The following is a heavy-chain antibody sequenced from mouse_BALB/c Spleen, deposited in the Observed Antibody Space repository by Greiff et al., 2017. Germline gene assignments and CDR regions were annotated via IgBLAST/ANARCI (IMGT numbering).Heavy chain of an antibody. V-gene: IGHV5-15*02. Sequence: EVQLVESGGGLVQPGGSRKLSCAASGFTFSDYGMAWVRQAPGKGPEWVAFISNLAYSIYYADTVTGRFALSRENAKNTLYLEMSSLRSEDTAMYYCARGLILRYYAMDYWGQGTSVTVSS. CDR3: ARGLILRYYAMDY. CDR1: GFTFSDYG. D-gene: IGHD1-1*01. CDR2: ISNLAYSI. J-gene: IGHJ4*01.